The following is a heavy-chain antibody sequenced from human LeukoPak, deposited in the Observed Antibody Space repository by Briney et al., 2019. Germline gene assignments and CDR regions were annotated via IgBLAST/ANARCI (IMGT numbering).Heavy chain of an antibody. CDR3: ARGNYYDSSGYLYY. Sequence: GGSLRLSCAASGFTFDDYGMSWVRHAPGKGLEWVSGINWNGGSTGYADSVKGRFTISRDNAKNSLYLQMNSLRAEDTALYYCARGNYYDSSGYLYYWGQGTLVTVSS. V-gene: IGHV3-20*04. CDR2: INWNGGST. D-gene: IGHD3-22*01. CDR1: GFTFDDYG. J-gene: IGHJ4*02.